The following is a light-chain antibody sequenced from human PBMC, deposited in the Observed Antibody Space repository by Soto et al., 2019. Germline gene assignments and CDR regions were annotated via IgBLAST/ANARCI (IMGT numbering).Light chain of an antibody. Sequence: DIQMTQSPSSLSASVEDRVTITCRASQSISSYLNWYQQKPGKAPKLLIYAASSLQSGVPSRFSGSGSGTDFTLTISSLQPEDFATYYCQQSYSTLRLTFGPGTKVDIK. CDR3: QQSYSTLRLT. J-gene: IGKJ3*01. CDR2: AAS. CDR1: QSISSY. V-gene: IGKV1-39*01.